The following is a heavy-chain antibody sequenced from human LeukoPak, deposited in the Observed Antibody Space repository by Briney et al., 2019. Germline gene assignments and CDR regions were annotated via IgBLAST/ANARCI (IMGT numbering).Heavy chain of an antibody. CDR3: ASMYYDSSGPDAFDI. D-gene: IGHD3-22*01. J-gene: IGHJ3*02. CDR2: ISSSSTTI. CDR1: GFTFSAYG. V-gene: IGHV3-48*01. Sequence: GGSLRLSCAASGFTFSAYGMNWVRQAPGKGLEWVSYISSSSTTIYYADSMRGRFTISRDNAKNSLYLQMNGLRAEDTAVYYCASMYYDSSGPDAFDIWGQGTMVTVSS.